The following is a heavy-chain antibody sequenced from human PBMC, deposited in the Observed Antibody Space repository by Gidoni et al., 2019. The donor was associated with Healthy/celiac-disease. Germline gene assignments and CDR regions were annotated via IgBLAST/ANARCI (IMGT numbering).Heavy chain of an antibody. CDR1: GGSISSGSYY. D-gene: IGHD2-15*01. V-gene: IGHV4-61*02. Sequence: QVQLQESGPGLVKPSQTLSLTCTVSGGSISSGSYYWSWIRQPAGKGLEWIGRIYTSGSTNYNPSLKSRVTISVDTSKNQFSLKLSSVTAADTAVYYCARVGCSGGSCYFDYWGQGTLVTVSS. J-gene: IGHJ4*02. CDR3: ARVGCSGGSCYFDY. CDR2: IYTSGST.